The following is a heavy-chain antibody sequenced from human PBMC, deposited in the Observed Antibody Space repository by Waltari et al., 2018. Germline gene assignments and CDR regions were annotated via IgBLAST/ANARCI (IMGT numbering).Heavy chain of an antibody. J-gene: IGHJ3*02. D-gene: IGHD6-6*01. CDR1: GDSVSSNSAA. CDR2: TYYRSKWYN. Sequence: QVQLQQSGPGLVKPSQTLSLTCALSGDSVSSNSAAWNWIRQSPSTGLEWLGRTYYRSKWYNDYAVSVKSRITINPDTSKNQFSLQLNSVTAADTAVYYCARAPPRGIAARPYAFDIWGQGTMVTVSS. V-gene: IGHV6-1*01. CDR3: ARAPPRGIAARPYAFDI.